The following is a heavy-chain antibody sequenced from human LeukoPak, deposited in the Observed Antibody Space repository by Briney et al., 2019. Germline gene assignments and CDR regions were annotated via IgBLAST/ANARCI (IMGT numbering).Heavy chain of an antibody. CDR2: INHSGST. V-gene: IGHV4-34*01. J-gene: IGHJ4*02. Sequence: SETLSLTCAVYGGSFSGYYWSWIRQPPGKGLEWIGEINHSGSTNYNPPLKSRVTISVDTSKNQFYLKLSSVTAADTAVYYCARVSRVGTMVRGVIFYWGQGTLVTVSS. CDR1: GGSFSGYY. D-gene: IGHD3-10*01. CDR3: ARVSRVGTMVRGVIFY.